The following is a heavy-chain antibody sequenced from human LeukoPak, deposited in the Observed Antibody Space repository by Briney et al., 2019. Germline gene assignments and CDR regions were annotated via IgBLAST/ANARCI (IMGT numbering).Heavy chain of an antibody. CDR2: IIPILGIA. D-gene: IGHD3-10*01. CDR3: ARVRGSYYYGSGSYYNPYYYGMDV. V-gene: IGHV1-69*04. J-gene: IGHJ6*02. Sequence: SVKVSCKASGYTFTSYDINWVRQATGQGLEWMGRIIPILGIANYAQKFQGRVTITADKSTSTAYMELSSLRSEDTAVYYCARVRGSYYYGSGSYYNPYYYGMDVWGQGTTVTVSS. CDR1: GYTFTSYD.